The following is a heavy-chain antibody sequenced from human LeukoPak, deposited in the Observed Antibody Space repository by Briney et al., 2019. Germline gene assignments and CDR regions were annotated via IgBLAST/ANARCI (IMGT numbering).Heavy chain of an antibody. Sequence: GGSLRLSCAASGFTFSDYYMSWVRQAPGKGLEWVAVISYDGSNKYYADSVKGRFTISRDNSKNTLYLQMNSLRAEDTAVYYCAKDATVLYNFWSGYLTNYFDYWGRGTLVTVSS. CDR2: ISYDGSNK. D-gene: IGHD3-3*01. J-gene: IGHJ4*02. V-gene: IGHV3-30*18. CDR3: AKDATVLYNFWSGYLTNYFDY. CDR1: GFTFSDYY.